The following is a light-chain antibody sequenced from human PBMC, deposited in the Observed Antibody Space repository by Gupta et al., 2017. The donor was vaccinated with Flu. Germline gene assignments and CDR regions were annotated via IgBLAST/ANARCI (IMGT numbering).Light chain of an antibody. J-gene: IGKJ4*01. Sequence: EIQLSQSPSTLSASVGDRVTITCRASQSISSWLAWYPQKPGKAPKLLIYKASSLESGVPSRFSGSGYRTEFTLTISSRQPDDFAPYYCPQHNSYARLTFGGGTKVEIK. CDR1: QSISSW. CDR2: KAS. V-gene: IGKV1-5*03. CDR3: PQHNSYARLT.